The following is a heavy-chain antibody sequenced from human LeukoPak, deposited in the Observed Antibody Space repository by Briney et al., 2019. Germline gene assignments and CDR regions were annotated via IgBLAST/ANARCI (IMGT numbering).Heavy chain of an antibody. V-gene: IGHV3-30*02. CDR3: AKPYSSSWYEGTDWFDP. CDR1: GFTFSSYG. D-gene: IGHD6-13*01. Sequence: GGSLRLSCAASGFTFSSYGMHWVRQAPGKGLEWVAFIRYDGSNKYYADSVKGRFTISRDNSKNTLYLQMNSLRAEDTAVYYCAKPYSSSWYEGTDWFDPWGQGTLVTVSS. CDR2: IRYDGSNK. J-gene: IGHJ5*02.